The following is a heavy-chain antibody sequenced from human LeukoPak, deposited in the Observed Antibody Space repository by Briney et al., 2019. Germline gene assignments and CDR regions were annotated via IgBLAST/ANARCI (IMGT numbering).Heavy chain of an antibody. D-gene: IGHD2-21*02. Sequence: GGSLRLSCSASGFTFISYGMQWVRQAPGKGLVWVSRINNGGVSTSYADSARGRFTVSRDNGKNTLYLQMNSLRAEDTGVYYCARELPREVTLDYWGQATLVTVSP. CDR3: ARELPREVTLDY. CDR2: INNGGVST. J-gene: IGHJ4*02. V-gene: IGHV3-74*01. CDR1: GFTFISYG.